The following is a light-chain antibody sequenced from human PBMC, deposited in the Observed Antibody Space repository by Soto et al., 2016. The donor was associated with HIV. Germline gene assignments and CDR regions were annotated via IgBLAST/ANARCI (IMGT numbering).Light chain of an antibody. CDR2: DDS. Sequence: SYVLTQPPSLSVAPRKTARITCGGNNIGSKSVHWYQQKPGQAPALVIYDDSDRPSGIPERFSGSNSGNTATLTISGTQVMDDGNYYCQAWDNRPSWGVAFGGGTKLTVL. J-gene: IGLJ2*01. CDR3: QAWDNRPSWGVA. CDR1: NIGSKS. V-gene: IGLV3-21*01.